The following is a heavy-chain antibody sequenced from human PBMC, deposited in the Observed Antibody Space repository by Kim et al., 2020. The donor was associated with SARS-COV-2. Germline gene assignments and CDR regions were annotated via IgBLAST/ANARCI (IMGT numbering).Heavy chain of an antibody. J-gene: IGHJ5*01. V-gene: IGHV3-20*04. Sequence: GGSLRLSCTPSGFTVDDYGMSWVRQLPGKGLEWVAGITWDCKGIDYADSVKGRFTISRDSARNFLHLQMDSLRAEDTALYFCARDAYFDDSGFYGLDSWGQGTLVTVSP. D-gene: IGHD3-9*01. CDR3: ARDAYFDDSGFYGLDS. CDR2: ITWDCKGI. CDR1: GFTVDDYG.